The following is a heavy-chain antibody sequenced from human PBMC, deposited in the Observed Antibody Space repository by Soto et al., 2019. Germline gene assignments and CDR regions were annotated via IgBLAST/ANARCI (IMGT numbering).Heavy chain of an antibody. Sequence: QVQLVQSGATVKGPGSSVRVSCQASGDTFSTHTITWVRQAPGQGLEWVGRIIPALGITTYAQRFQGRVTISAVRSTSTAYMVLSSLTSDDTALYYCARDQYCSVSSCFGYPDVWGGGTAVIVSS. V-gene: IGHV1-69*08. CDR1: GDTFSTHT. CDR3: ARDQYCSVSSCFGYPDV. D-gene: IGHD2-15*01. J-gene: IGHJ6*04. CDR2: IIPALGIT.